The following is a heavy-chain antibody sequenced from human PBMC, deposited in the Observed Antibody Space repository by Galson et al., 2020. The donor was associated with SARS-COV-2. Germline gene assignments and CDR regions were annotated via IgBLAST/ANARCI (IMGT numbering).Heavy chain of an antibody. J-gene: IGHJ5*02. V-gene: IGHV4-39*07. Sequence: SETLSLTCTVSGGSISSSSHYWGWIRRPPGKGPEWIGHVYYTGSTYYNPSHKSRLTMSVDRSKNQFSLNLTSVTAADTAVYYCARSPLGTGPRTVTTIPTWSDPRGQGTLVTVAS. CDR3: ARSPLGTGPRTVTTIPTWSDP. CDR1: GGSISSSSHY. D-gene: IGHD1-1*01. CDR2: VYYTGST.